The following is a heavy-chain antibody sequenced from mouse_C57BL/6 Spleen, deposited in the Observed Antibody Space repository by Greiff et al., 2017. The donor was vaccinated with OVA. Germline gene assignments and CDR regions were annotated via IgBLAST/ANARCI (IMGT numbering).Heavy chain of an antibody. D-gene: IGHD1-1*01. V-gene: IGHV1-52*01. CDR3: ARSGGSTAWFAY. CDR2: IDPSDSET. CDR1: GYTFTSYW. Sequence: QVQLQQPGAELVRPGSSVKLCKASGYTFTSYWMHWVKQRPIQGLEWIGNIDPSDSETHYNQKFKDKATLTVDKSSSTAYMQLSSLTSEDSAVYYCARSGGSTAWFAYWGQGTLVTVSA. J-gene: IGHJ3*01.